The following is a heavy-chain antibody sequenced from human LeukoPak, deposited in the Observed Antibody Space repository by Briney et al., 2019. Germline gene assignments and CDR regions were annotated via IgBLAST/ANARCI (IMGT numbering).Heavy chain of an antibody. V-gene: IGHV3-30*18. J-gene: IGHJ4*02. Sequence: GSLRLSCAASGFTFSSYGMHWVRQAPGKGLEWVAVISYDGSNTYYADSVKGRFTISRDNSKNMLYLQMNSLRAGDTAVYYCAKPYYYGSRSYMDYWGQGTLVTVSS. CDR3: AKPYYYGSRSYMDY. CDR2: ISYDGSNT. D-gene: IGHD3-10*01. CDR1: GFTFSSYG.